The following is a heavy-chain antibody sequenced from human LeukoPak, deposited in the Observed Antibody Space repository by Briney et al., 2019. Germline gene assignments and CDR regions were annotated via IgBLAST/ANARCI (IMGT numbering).Heavy chain of an antibody. CDR1: GFNVGSKH. CDR3: ARLNFGDDY. V-gene: IGHV3-53*01. J-gene: IGHJ4*02. D-gene: IGHD4-17*01. CDR2: IYPGGDS. Sequence: GGSLRLSCAASGFNVGSKHMNWVRQAPGKGLEWVSGIYPGGDSYYADSLKGRFIISRDISKNTVFLQMNSLRDEDTAVYYCARLNFGDDYWGLGALVTVSS.